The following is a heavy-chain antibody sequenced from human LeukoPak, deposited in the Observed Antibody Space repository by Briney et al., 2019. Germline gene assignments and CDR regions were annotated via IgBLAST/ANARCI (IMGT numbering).Heavy chain of an antibody. J-gene: IGHJ5*02. D-gene: IGHD3-9*01. CDR2: IYYSGST. V-gene: IGHV4-59*01. CDR3: ARVAQHYDILTGYYTVGWFDP. CDR1: GGSISSYY. Sequence: PSETLSLTCTVSGGSISSYYWSWIRQPPGKGLEWIGYIYYSGSTNYNPSLKSRVTISVDTSKNQFSLKLSSVTAADTAVYYCARVAQHYDILTGYYTVGWFDPWGQGTLVTVSS.